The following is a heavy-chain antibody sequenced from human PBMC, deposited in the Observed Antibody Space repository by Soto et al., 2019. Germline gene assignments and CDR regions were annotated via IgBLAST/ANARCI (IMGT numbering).Heavy chain of an antibody. D-gene: IGHD3-22*01. CDR3: ARLAFSYYDSSGPRGAFDI. CDR2: IDPSDSYT. J-gene: IGHJ3*02. Sequence: WESLKISCKGSGYSFTSYWISWVRQMPGKGLEWMGRIDPSDSYTNYSPSFQGHVTISADKSISTAYLQWSSLKASDTAMYYCARLAFSYYDSSGPRGAFDIWGQGTMVTVSS. CDR1: GYSFTSYW. V-gene: IGHV5-10-1*01.